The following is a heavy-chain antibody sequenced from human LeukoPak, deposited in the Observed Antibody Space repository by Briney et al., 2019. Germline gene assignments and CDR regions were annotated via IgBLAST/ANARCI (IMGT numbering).Heavy chain of an antibody. Sequence: ATVKISCKVSGYTFTDYYMHWVQQAPGKGLEWMGLVDPEDGETIYAEKFQGRVTITADTSTDTAYMELSSLRSEDTAVYYCARGVVVVAATKASPFDYWGQGTLVTVSS. CDR3: ARGVVVVAATKASPFDY. CDR2: VDPEDGET. J-gene: IGHJ4*02. D-gene: IGHD2-15*01. CDR1: GYTFTDYY. V-gene: IGHV1-69-2*01.